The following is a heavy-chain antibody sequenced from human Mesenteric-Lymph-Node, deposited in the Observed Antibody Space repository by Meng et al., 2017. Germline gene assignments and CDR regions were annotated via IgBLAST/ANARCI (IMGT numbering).Heavy chain of an antibody. J-gene: IGHJ4*02. CDR3: ARWADY. CDR1: GFTFSSYA. Sequence: GESLKISCAASGFTFSSYAMHWVRQAPGKGLEWVAVISYDGSNKYYADSVKGRFTISRDNAKNSLYLQMNSLRAEDTAVYYCARWADYWGQGTLVTVSS. V-gene: IGHV3-30*07. CDR2: ISYDGSNK.